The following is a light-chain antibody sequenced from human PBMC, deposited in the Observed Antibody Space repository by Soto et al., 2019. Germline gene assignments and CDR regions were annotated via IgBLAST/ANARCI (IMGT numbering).Light chain of an antibody. CDR2: KAS. V-gene: IGKV1-5*03. CDR1: QSISSW. Sequence: DTQMTQSPSTLSASVGDRVTITCRASQSISSWLAWYQQKPGKAPKLLIYKASTLESGVPSRFSGSGSGTEFTLTISSLQSDDSATYDCQQYNSYSWTFGQGTKVEIK. J-gene: IGKJ1*01. CDR3: QQYNSYSWT.